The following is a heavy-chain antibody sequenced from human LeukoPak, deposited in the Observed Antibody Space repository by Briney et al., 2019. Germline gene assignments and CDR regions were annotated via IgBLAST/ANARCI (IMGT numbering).Heavy chain of an antibody. Sequence: PSETLSLTCTVSGYSISSGDNWGLIRQPPGKGLEWIASMYHSGSTYYNPSLKSRVTVSVDTSKNQFSLKLSSVTAADTAVYYCARVADGGGRGDYFDYWGQGTLVTVSS. V-gene: IGHV4-38-2*02. CDR2: MYHSGST. CDR3: ARVADGGGRGDYFDY. CDR1: GYSISSGDN. D-gene: IGHD2-15*01. J-gene: IGHJ4*02.